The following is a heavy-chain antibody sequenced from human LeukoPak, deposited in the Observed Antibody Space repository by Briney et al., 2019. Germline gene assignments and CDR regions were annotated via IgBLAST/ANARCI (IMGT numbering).Heavy chain of an antibody. Sequence: GGSLRLSCAASGFTFSSYWMHWVRQAPGKGLVWVSRINSDGSSTSYADSVKGRFTISRDNAKNTLYLQMNSLRAEDTAVYYCARAVGATYYFDYWGQGTLVTVSS. CDR1: GFTFSSYW. CDR3: ARAVGATYYFDY. V-gene: IGHV3-74*01. J-gene: IGHJ4*02. D-gene: IGHD1-26*01. CDR2: INSDGSST.